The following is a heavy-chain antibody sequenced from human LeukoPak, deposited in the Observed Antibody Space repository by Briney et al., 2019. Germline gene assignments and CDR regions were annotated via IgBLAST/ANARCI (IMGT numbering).Heavy chain of an antibody. V-gene: IGHV4-59*01. D-gene: IGHD1-1*01. CDR1: GGSISSYY. CDR3: VRDRTTSTRGSFPL. CDR2: VSYSGDT. J-gene: IGHJ3*01. Sequence: PSETLSLTCSVSGGSISSYYWSWIRQPPGKRLEWIGFVSYSGDTNYNPSFKGRVTISVDTSKNSFSLNLRSVTAADTALYYCVRDRTTSTRGSFPLWGQGTLVSVSS.